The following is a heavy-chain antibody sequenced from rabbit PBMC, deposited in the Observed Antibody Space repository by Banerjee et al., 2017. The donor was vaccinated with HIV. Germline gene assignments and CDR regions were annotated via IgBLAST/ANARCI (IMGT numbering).Heavy chain of an antibody. V-gene: IGHV1S40*01. CDR2: IWSGGST. J-gene: IGHJ6*01. D-gene: IGHD1-1*01. CDR1: GFSLTSYD. CDR3: ARDLGGVNYYRLYSFML. Sequence: QSLEESGGDLVKPGASLTLTCTASGFSLTSYDMSWVRQSPGKGLEWIGFIWSGGSTDYASWAKGRFTISKTSSTTVTLQMTSLTAADTATYFCARDLGGVNYYRLYSFMLWGPGTLVTVS.